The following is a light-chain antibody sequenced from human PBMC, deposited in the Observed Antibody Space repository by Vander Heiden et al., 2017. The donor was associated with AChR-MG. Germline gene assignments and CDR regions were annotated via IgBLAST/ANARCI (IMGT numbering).Light chain of an antibody. J-gene: IGLJ3*02. CDR2: QDK. Sequence: SYDLSPPSPVSVPPGQSASIPCSGDTLGDNNTYWYQTKPGKPPDLVIYQDKTRPTGIPGRFSGSNSGNTATLTISGAQIMDEASYYCQTGDNSAVAFGGGTKLTVL. V-gene: IGLV3-1*01. CDR3: QTGDNSAVA. CDR1: TLGDNN.